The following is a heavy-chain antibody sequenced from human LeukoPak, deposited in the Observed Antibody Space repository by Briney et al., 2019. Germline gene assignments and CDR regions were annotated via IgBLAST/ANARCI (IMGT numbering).Heavy chain of an antibody. Sequence: GSLRLSCAASGFAFSSYSMNWVRQAPGKGLEWVSSISSSSSYIYYADSVKGRFTISRDNAKNSLYLQMNSLRAEDTAVYYCARDSSSYYYYYYYMDVWGKGTTVTVSS. J-gene: IGHJ6*03. CDR2: ISSSSSYI. D-gene: IGHD3-22*01. V-gene: IGHV3-21*01. CDR3: ARDSSSYYYYYYYMDV. CDR1: GFAFSSYS.